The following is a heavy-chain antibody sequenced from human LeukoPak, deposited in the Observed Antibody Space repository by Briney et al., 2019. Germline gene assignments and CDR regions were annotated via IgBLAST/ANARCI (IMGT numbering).Heavy chain of an antibody. CDR3: ARDRDSSSSYYMDV. V-gene: IGHV1-18*01. Sequence: ASVKVSCKASGYTFTSYGISWVRQAPRQGLEWMGWISAYNGNTNYAQKLQGRVTMTTATSTSTAYMELRSLRTDDTAVYYCARDRDSSSSYYMDVWGKGTTVTVSS. CDR2: ISAYNGNT. CDR1: GYTFTSYG. D-gene: IGHD6-6*01. J-gene: IGHJ6*03.